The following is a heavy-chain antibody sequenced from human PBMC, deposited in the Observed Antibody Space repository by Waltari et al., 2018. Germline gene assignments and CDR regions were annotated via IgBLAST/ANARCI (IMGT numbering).Heavy chain of an antibody. D-gene: IGHD3-10*01. CDR1: GYTLTELS. V-gene: IGHV1-24*01. J-gene: IGHJ6*02. Sequence: QVQLVQSGAEVKKPGASVKVSCKVSGYTLTELSMHWGRQAPGKGLEWMGGFDPEHGEIIYAQKFQDRVTMTEDTSTDTAYMELSSLRSEDTAVYYCSTDSSMVRGVMRLGMDVWGQGTTVTVSS. CDR3: STDSSMVRGVMRLGMDV. CDR2: FDPEHGEI.